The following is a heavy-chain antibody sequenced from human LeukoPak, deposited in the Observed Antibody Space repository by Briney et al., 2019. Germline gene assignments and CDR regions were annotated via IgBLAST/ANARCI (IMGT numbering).Heavy chain of an antibody. V-gene: IGHV3-9*03. CDR3: VQDSYAISSSGSTFAY. CDR1: GFIFEDYA. D-gene: IGHD6-13*01. CDR2: ITSNSGYV. Sequence: PSRSLRLSCAVSGFIFEDYAMHWVRQVPGKGLEWVSSITSNSGYVAYADSVKGRFSISRDNAKNSLYLQMNSLRSEDMAVYYCVQDSYAISSSGSTFAYWGQGTVVTVSS. J-gene: IGHJ4*02.